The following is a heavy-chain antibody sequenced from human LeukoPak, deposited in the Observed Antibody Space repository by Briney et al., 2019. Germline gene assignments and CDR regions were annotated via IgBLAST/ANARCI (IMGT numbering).Heavy chain of an antibody. V-gene: IGHV3-53*04. CDR2: IYGGGST. D-gene: IGHD3-16*01. CDR3: ARVGGGVNLVFEYYFDY. CDR1: GFTVSSNY. Sequence: GGSLRLSCAASGFTVSSNYMSWVRQAPGKGLEWVSVIYGGGSTYYADSVKGRFTISRHNSKNTLYLQMNSLRAEDTAVYYCARVGGGVNLVFEYYFDYWGQGTLVTVSS. J-gene: IGHJ4*02.